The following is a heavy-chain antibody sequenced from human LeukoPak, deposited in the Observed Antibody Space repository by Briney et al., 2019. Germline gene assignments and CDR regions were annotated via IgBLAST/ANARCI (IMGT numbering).Heavy chain of an antibody. CDR3: AKDPRIFPVRWFDP. V-gene: IGHV3-11*01. J-gene: IGHJ5*02. Sequence: GGSLRLSCAASGFTFSDYSMSWIRQAPGKGLEWVSYISARSTTIYYADSVRGRFTISRDNAKNSLYLQMNSLRAEDTAVYYCAKDPRIFPVRWFDPWGQGTLVTVSS. CDR2: ISARSTTI. D-gene: IGHD4-17*01. CDR1: GFTFSDYS.